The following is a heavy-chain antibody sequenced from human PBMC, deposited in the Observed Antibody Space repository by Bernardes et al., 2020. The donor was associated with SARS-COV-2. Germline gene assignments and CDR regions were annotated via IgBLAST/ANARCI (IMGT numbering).Heavy chain of an antibody. V-gene: IGHV4-34*01. Sequence: SLSCAFYGEAYSGYYWSWIRQFPGQVLEWIGQINPGGSTNYNPSLKSRVIMSVDKSKNQFSLKLTSVTAADTAVYYCARVPTPDLRGAGTFDYWGQGTHVTVSS. CDR1: GEAYSGYY. CDR3: ARVPTPDLRGAGTFDY. CDR2: INPGGST. D-gene: IGHD6-19*01. J-gene: IGHJ4*01.